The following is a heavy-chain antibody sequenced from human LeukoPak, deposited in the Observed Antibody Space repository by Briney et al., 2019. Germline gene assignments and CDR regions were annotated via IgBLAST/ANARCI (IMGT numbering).Heavy chain of an antibody. CDR2: INHSGST. CDR3: ARGRKMGRGYSYGHFDY. CDR1: GGSFSGYY. Sequence: PSETLSLTCAVYGGSFSGYYWSWIRQPPGEGLEWIGEINHSGSTNYNPSLKSRVTISVDTSKNQFSLKLSSVTAADTAVYYCARGRKMGRGYSYGHFDYWGQGTLVTVSS. V-gene: IGHV4-34*01. J-gene: IGHJ4*02. D-gene: IGHD5-18*01.